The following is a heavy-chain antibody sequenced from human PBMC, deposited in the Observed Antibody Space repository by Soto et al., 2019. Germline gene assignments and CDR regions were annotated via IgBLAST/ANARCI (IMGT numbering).Heavy chain of an antibody. CDR3: ARGLNYYDSSGYYPV. D-gene: IGHD3-22*01. V-gene: IGHV1-3*01. CDR1: GYTFTSYA. J-gene: IGHJ4*02. CDR2: INAGNGNT. Sequence: QVQLVQSGAEVKKPGASVKVSCKASGYTFTSYAMHWVRQAPGQRLEWMGWINAGNGNTKYSQKFQGRVTITRDTSASTAYMELSSLRSEDTAVYYCARGLNYYDSSGYYPVWGQGTLVTVSS.